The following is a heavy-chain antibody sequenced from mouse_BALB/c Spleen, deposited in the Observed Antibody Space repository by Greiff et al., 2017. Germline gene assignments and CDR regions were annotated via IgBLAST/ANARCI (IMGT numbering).Heavy chain of an antibody. J-gene: IGHJ4*01. V-gene: IGHV1-69*02. CDR2: IDPSDSYT. Sequence: VQLQQPGAELVKPGASVKLSCKASGYTFTSYWMHWVKQRPGQGLEWIGEIDPSDSYTNYNQKFKGKATLTVDKSSSTAYMQLSSLTSEDSAVYYCARALNYAMDYWGQGTSVTVSS. CDR3: ARALNYAMDY. D-gene: IGHD1-3*01. CDR1: GYTFTSYW.